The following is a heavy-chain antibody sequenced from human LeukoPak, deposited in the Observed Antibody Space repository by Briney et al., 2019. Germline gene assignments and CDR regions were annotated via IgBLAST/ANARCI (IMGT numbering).Heavy chain of an antibody. CDR2: INPSGGST. D-gene: IGHD5-18*01. Sequence: ASVKVSCKASGYTFTSYYMHWVRQAPGQGLEWMGIINPSGGSTSYAQKFQGRVTMTRDTSTSTVYLEMSSLRSEDTAVYYGARDVAMADWYFDLWGRGTLVTVSS. CDR1: GYTFTSYY. CDR3: ARDVAMADWYFDL. J-gene: IGHJ2*01. V-gene: IGHV1-46*01.